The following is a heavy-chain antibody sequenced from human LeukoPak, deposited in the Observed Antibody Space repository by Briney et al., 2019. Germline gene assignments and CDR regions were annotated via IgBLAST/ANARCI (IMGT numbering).Heavy chain of an antibody. D-gene: IGHD3-10*01. CDR1: GFTFSDYY. CDR2: ISSSSSYI. V-gene: IGHV3-11*06. Sequence: GGSLRLSCAASGFTFSDYYMSWIRQAPGKGLEWVSYISSSSSYINYADSVKGRFTISRDNAKNSLYLQMNSLRAEDTAVYYCARASYGSGSSPGYWGQGTLVTVSS. CDR3: ARASYGSGSSPGY. J-gene: IGHJ4*02.